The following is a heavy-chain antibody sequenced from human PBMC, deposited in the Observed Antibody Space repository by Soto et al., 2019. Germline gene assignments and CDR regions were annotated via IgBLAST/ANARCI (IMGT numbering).Heavy chain of an antibody. CDR3: AGYYYDSSGYFLPDY. Sequence: SETLSLACSVSGYLISSGYYWGWVRQTPGKGLEWLGSTDYSGKTYKNPSLKSRVSASVDLSQNQFSLNLRSVTAADTAVYFCAGYYYDSSGYFLPDYWGQGTLVTVSS. D-gene: IGHD3-22*01. J-gene: IGHJ4*02. CDR1: GYLISSGYY. V-gene: IGHV4-38-2*01. CDR2: TDYSGKT.